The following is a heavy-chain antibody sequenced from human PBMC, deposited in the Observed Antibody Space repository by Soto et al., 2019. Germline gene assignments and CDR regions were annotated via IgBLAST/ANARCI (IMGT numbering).Heavy chain of an antibody. CDR3: ATDKQPDGVWDFDY. D-gene: IGHD4-17*01. J-gene: IGHJ4*02. CDR2: SIGAGGDT. CDR1: GFTFNRYT. V-gene: IGHV3-23*01. Sequence: EAQLLESGGDLVQPGGSLRLSCAASGFTFNRYTMSWVRQAPGKGLEWVSSIGAGGDTYYADSVKGRFTISRDNSKNTVYVQMNSLRADDTAVYYCATDKQPDGVWDFDYWGQGTLVTVSS.